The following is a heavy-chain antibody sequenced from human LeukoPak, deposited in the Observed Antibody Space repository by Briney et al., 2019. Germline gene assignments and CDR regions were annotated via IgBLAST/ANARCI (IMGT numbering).Heavy chain of an antibody. CDR2: VYTSGRN. J-gene: IGHJ6*03. CDR3: ARKGYGDHLYYYYYMDV. V-gene: IGHV4-61*02. Sequence: SQTLSLTCTVSGGSISSGCYCWSWIRQPARKGMEWIGRVYTSGRNNYNPSRKGGVPISVATSKNHFFLKLSSVTAADTAVYYCARKGYGDHLYYYYYMDVWGKGTTVTISS. CDR1: GGSISSGCYC. D-gene: IGHD4-17*01.